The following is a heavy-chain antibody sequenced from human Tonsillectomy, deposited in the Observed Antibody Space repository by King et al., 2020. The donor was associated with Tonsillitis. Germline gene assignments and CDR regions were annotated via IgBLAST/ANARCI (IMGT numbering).Heavy chain of an antibody. Sequence: VQLVQSGAEVKKPGASVKVSCKASGYTFTNYGISGVRQAPGQGLEWMGWISAYNGNTNYAQKLQGRVTMTTDTSTSTAYMELRSLRSDDTAVYYCARDFSCYDSSSYYYNVSDYWGQGTLVTVSS. CDR2: ISAYNGNT. J-gene: IGHJ4*02. CDR3: ARDFSCYDSSSYYYNVSDY. D-gene: IGHD3-22*01. V-gene: IGHV1-18*04. CDR1: GYTFTNYG.